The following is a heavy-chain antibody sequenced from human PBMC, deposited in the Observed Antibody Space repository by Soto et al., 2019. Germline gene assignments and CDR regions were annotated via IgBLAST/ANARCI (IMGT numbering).Heavy chain of an antibody. D-gene: IGHD3-22*01. V-gene: IGHV3-53*01. Sequence: GGSLRLSCAASGFAVSSNYMSWVRQAPGKGLEWVSVIYSGGSTYYADSVKGRFTISRDNSKNTLYLQMNSLRAEDTAVYYCARAVIEGYYDSSPYYFDYWGQGTLVTVSS. CDR1: GFAVSSNY. J-gene: IGHJ4*02. CDR2: IYSGGST. CDR3: ARAVIEGYYDSSPYYFDY.